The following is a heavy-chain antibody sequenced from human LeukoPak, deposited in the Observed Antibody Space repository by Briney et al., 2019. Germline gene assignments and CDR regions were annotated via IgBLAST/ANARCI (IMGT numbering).Heavy chain of an antibody. CDR2: ISYDGSNK. CDR1: GFTFSSYA. V-gene: IGHV3-30*01. D-gene: IGHD2-21*02. Sequence: GGSLRLSCAASGFTFSSYAMHWVRQAPGNGLEWVAVISYDGSNKYYADSVKGRFTISRDNSKNTLYLQMNSLRAEDTAVYYCARVGIVVVTAIPWHDALDIWGQGTMVTVSS. J-gene: IGHJ3*02. CDR3: ARVGIVVVTAIPWHDALDI.